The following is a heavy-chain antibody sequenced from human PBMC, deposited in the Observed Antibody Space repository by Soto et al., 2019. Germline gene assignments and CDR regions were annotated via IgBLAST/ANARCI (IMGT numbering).Heavy chain of an antibody. Sequence: GGSLRLSCSASGFTFSIYGMHWVRQAPGKGLEWVAVISYDGSNKYYADSVKGRFTISRDNSKNTLYLQMNSLRAEDTAVYYCAKETYSGPLDYWGQGTLVTVSS. CDR1: GFTFSIYG. CDR2: ISYDGSNK. J-gene: IGHJ4*02. D-gene: IGHD2-15*01. CDR3: AKETYSGPLDY. V-gene: IGHV3-30*18.